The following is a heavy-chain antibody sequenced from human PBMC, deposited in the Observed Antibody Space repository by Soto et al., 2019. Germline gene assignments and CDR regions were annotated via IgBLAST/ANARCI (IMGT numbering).Heavy chain of an antibody. CDR1: GFTFGDYA. J-gene: IGHJ6*02. D-gene: IGHD3-10*01. CDR3: AKTLAPYYYYGMDV. CDR2: ITWNSDRI. V-gene: IGHV3-9*01. Sequence: EVQLVEAGGGLVQPGRSLRLSCAASGFTFGDYAMNWVRQFPGKGPEWVSGITWNSDRINYANSLKGRFTISRDNAKNSLYLQMNSLRVEDTALYYCAKTLAPYYYYGMDVWGQGTTVTVSS.